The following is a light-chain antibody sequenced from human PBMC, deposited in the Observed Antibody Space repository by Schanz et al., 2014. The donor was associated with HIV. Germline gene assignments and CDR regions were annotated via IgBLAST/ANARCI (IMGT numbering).Light chain of an antibody. Sequence: DIQMTQSPSSLSASVGDRVTITCRASQTIRNSLNWYQQKPGKAPKLLIYAASSLQSGAPSRFSGSGSGTDFTLSINCLQPEDFTTYFCQQTYSSPYTFGQGTKLEFK. CDR2: AAS. V-gene: IGKV1-39*01. CDR3: QQTYSSPYT. CDR1: QTIRNS. J-gene: IGKJ2*01.